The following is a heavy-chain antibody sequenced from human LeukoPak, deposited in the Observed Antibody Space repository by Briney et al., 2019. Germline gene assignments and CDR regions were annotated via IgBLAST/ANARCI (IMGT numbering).Heavy chain of an antibody. CDR1: GFTFTKYW. V-gene: IGHV3-7*01. J-gene: IGHJ4*02. CDR3: ARPTYYYDSSGYRDY. CDR2: IKQDGSDK. Sequence: GDSLRLSCAASGFTFTKYWMTWVRQAPGKGLEWVGNIKQDGSDKNYMDSVKGRFTISRDNTKNSVYLQMSSLRAEDTAVYYCARPTYYYDSSGYRDYWGQGTLVTVSS. D-gene: IGHD3-22*01.